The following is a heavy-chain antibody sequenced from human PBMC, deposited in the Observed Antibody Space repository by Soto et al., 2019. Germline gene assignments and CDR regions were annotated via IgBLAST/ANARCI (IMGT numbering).Heavy chain of an antibody. Sequence: EVQLVESGGGLVKPGGSLRLSCAASGFTFSSYSMNWVRQAPGKGLEWVSSISSSSSYIYYADSVKGRFTISRDNAKNSLYLQMNRLRAEDTAVYSCARTGIANGESIAARPYWYFDLWGRGTLVTVYS. V-gene: IGHV3-21*01. D-gene: IGHD6-6*01. CDR2: ISSSSSYI. CDR1: GFTFSSYS. J-gene: IGHJ2*01. CDR3: ARTGIANGESIAARPYWYFDL.